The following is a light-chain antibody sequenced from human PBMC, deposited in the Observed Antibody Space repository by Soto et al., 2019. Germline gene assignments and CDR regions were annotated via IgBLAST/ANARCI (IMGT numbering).Light chain of an antibody. V-gene: IGKV3-11*01. CDR2: DAS. Sequence: EIVLTQSPATLSLSPGERATLSCRASQSVSSYLACYQQKPGQAPRLLIYDASNRATGIPARFSGSGSGTDFTLTISSLEPEDSAVYYCQQRSNWLTFGGGTKVEIK. CDR3: QQRSNWLT. J-gene: IGKJ4*01. CDR1: QSVSSY.